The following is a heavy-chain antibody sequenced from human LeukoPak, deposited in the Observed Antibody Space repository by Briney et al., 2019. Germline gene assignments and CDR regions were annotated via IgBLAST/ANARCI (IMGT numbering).Heavy chain of an antibody. CDR1: GFTISRDS. CDR3: ARDLRDIVVVVAGYYFDY. D-gene: IGHD2-15*01. V-gene: IGHV3-48*04. Sequence: GGSLRLSCAASGFTISRDSMNWVRQAPGKGLEWISYISYDSAIKYYADSVRGRFTISRDNAKNSLYLQMNSLRAEDTAVYYCARDLRDIVVVVAGYYFDYWGQGTLVTVSS. CDR2: ISYDSAIK. J-gene: IGHJ4*02.